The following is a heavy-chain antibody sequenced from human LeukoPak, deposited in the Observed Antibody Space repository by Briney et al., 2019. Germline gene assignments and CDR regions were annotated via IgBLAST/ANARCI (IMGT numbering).Heavy chain of an antibody. J-gene: IGHJ4*02. D-gene: IGHD5-24*01. Sequence: PSETLSLTCTVSGGSFSSYDWSWIRQPPGKGLEWIGYIYYSGSTNYNASLKSRVSISVDTCKNHLSLRLRTVTAADTAVYYYWRGGRDGYTLYPRDYWRQRTRVTVS. CDR2: IYYSGST. V-gene: IGHV4-59*08. CDR1: GGSFSSYD. CDR3: WRGGRDGYTLYPRDY.